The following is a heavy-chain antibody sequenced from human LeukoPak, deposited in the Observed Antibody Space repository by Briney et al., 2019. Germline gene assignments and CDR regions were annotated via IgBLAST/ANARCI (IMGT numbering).Heavy chain of an antibody. V-gene: IGHV3-30*04. D-gene: IGHD4-17*01. CDR3: ARGPDYGDYVY. CDR1: GFTFSSYA. J-gene: IGHJ4*02. Sequence: GGSLRLSCAASGFTFSSYAMHWVRQAPGKGLEWVAVISYDGSNKYYADSVKGRFTISRDNSKNTLYLQMNSLRAEDTAVYYCARGPDYGDYVYWGQGTLVSVSS. CDR2: ISYDGSNK.